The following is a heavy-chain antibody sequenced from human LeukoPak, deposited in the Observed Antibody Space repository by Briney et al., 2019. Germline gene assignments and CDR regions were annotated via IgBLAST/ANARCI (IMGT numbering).Heavy chain of an antibody. V-gene: IGHV3-7*01. Sequence: GGSLRLSCAASGFTFSNAWMIWVPQAPAKGLEWVANIKQDGSEKYYVDSVKGRFTISRDNAKNSLYLQMCILRAADTAVYYCARVRIAVAVSASDIWGQGTMVTVSS. CDR1: GFTFSNAW. J-gene: IGHJ3*02. CDR2: IKQDGSEK. D-gene: IGHD6-19*01. CDR3: ARVRIAVAVSASDI.